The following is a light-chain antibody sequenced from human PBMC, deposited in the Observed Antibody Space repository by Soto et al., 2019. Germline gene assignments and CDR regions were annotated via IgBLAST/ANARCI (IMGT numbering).Light chain of an antibody. CDR1: QSVFTY. V-gene: IGKV1-39*01. Sequence: DIVLTQSPASLSASVGERVTISCRASQSVFTYLTWFQQKPGKAPKLLISDTSSLQSGIPSRFSGSGSGTDFTLTISSLQPEDFATYYCQQSYSTPLTFGGGTKVDIK. CDR2: DTS. J-gene: IGKJ4*01. CDR3: QQSYSTPLT.